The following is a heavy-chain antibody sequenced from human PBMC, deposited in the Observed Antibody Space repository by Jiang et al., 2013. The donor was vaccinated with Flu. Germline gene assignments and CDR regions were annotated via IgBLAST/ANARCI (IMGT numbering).Heavy chain of an antibody. J-gene: IGHJ6*02. CDR1: NGSLSGYY. V-gene: IGHV4-34*01. Sequence: SQTLSLTCSLHNGSLSGYYWAWIRQAPGKGLEWIGEINLGGNTNYNPSLKSRLTMSVDMSNMQFSLRMTSVTAADTGVYYCARIRVTLVGDGRVGQYYGMDVWGPGTTVTVSS. D-gene: IGHD1-26*01. CDR2: INLGGNT. CDR3: ARIRVTLVGDGRVGQYYGMDV.